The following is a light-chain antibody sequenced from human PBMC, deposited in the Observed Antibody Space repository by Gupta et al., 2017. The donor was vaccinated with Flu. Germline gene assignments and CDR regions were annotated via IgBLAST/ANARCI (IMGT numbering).Light chain of an antibody. J-gene: IGLJ1*01. CDR3: SSYTSSNTLYV. Sequence: QSALTQSASVSGSPGPSLTISCTGTSSDVGGYNNVSWYQQHPGKAPKLMIYEVNTRPSGVSNRFSGSKSDNTASLTISGLQAEDEADYYCSSYTSSNTLYVFGTGTKVTVL. CDR1: SSDVGGYNN. V-gene: IGLV2-14*01. CDR2: EVN.